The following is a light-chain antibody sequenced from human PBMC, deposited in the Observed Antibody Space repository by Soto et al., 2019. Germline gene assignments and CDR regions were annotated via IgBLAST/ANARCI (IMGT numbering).Light chain of an antibody. CDR2: GAS. J-gene: IGKJ1*01. CDR1: QSVSSN. V-gene: IGKV3-15*01. CDR3: QQYNSYSGT. Sequence: EIVMTQSPAPLSVSPGERATLSCRASQSVSSNLAWYQQKPGQAPRLLIYGASTRATGIPARFSGSGSGTEFTLTISSLQPDDFATYYCQQYNSYSGTFGQGTKVDIK.